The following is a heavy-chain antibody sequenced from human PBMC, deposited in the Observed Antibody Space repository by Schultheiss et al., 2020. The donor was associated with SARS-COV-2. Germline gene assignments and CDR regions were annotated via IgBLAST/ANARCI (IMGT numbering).Heavy chain of an antibody. J-gene: IGHJ3*02. D-gene: IGHD6-13*01. Sequence: VGSLRLSCAASGFTFSNYAMNWVRQAPGKGLEWVSGISFSGGSTFYADALKGRFTISRDNSKNTLYLLINSLRAEDTAIYYCAKDLQQLVPTVTDAFDIWGQGTRVTVSS. CDR1: GFTFSNYA. CDR2: ISFSGGST. V-gene: IGHV3-23*01. CDR3: AKDLQQLVPTVTDAFDI.